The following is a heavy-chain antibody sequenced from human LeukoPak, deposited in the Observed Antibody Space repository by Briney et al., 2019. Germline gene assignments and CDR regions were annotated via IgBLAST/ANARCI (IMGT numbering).Heavy chain of an antibody. CDR3: AIAGYSSGPPSPGGPH. Sequence: GRSLRLSWAAYGFTFSSYEMNWVRQAAGKGLEWVSHISSSGSTIYYADSVKGRFTISRDHAKNSLYLQMNSLRAEDTAVYYCAIAGYSSGPPSPGGPHWGQGTLVTVSS. J-gene: IGHJ4*02. V-gene: IGHV3-48*03. D-gene: IGHD6-19*01. CDR1: GFTFSSYE. CDR2: ISSSGSTI.